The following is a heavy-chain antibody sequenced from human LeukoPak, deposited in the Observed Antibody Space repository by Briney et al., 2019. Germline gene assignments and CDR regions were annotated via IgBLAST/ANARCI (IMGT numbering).Heavy chain of an antibody. CDR2: INPNTGAT. CDR3: ARDRVGSGWPRPWYFEF. CDR1: GYTFTGYY. Sequence: EASVKVSCKPSGYTFTGYYSHWVRQAPGQGLEWMGWINPNTGATIYAEKFQGRVTMTRDTSIDTAYMEMRSLRSDDTAVYYCARDRVGSGWPRPWYFEFWGQGTLITVSS. D-gene: IGHD6-19*01. V-gene: IGHV1-2*02. J-gene: IGHJ4*02.